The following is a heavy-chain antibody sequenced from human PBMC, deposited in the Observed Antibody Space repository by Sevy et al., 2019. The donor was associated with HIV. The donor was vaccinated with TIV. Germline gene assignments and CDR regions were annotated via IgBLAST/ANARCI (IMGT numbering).Heavy chain of an antibody. CDR2: ISSDGVST. CDR1: GFSFSNSA. Sequence: GGCLRLSCSGSGFSFSNSAMNWVRQTPGKGLKYVSAISSDGVSTYYTDSVRGRFTISRDNSKNTLYLQMSSLRVEDTAVYYCVKDPDYNFWWGDYGMDVWGQGTTVTVSS. J-gene: IGHJ6*02. CDR3: VKDPDYNFWWGDYGMDV. V-gene: IGHV3-64D*06. D-gene: IGHD3-3*01.